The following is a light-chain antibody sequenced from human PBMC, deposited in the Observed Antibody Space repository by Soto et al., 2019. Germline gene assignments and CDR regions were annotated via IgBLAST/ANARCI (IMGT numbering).Light chain of an antibody. CDR1: SSDVGSYNL. V-gene: IGLV2-23*01. CDR3: CSYASTSTLI. CDR2: EGS. J-gene: IGLJ2*01. Sequence: QSALTQPASVSGSPGQSITISCTGTSSDVGSYNLVSWYQQHPDNTPKLMIYEGSKRPSGVSNRFSGSKSGNTASLTSSGLQAEDEDDYYCCSYASTSTLIFGGGTKLTVL.